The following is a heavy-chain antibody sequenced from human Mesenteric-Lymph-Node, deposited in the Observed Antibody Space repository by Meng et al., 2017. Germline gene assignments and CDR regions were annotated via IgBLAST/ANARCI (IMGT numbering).Heavy chain of an antibody. Sequence: QLQESGPGLVKPSETLSPTCAGSGGSISSINWWTWVRQPPGKGLEWIGEIYHSGSTNYNPSLKSRVTISVDKSKNQFSLKLSSVTAADTAVYYCARVAAAGNEWFDPWGQGTLVTVSS. V-gene: IGHV4-4*02. CDR1: GGSISSINW. J-gene: IGHJ5*02. CDR2: IYHSGST. D-gene: IGHD6-13*01. CDR3: ARVAAAGNEWFDP.